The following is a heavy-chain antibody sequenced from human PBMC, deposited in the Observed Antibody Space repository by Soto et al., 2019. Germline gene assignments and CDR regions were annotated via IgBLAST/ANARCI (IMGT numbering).Heavy chain of an antibody. D-gene: IGHD2-21*01. CDR1: GFSVSDSS. J-gene: IGHJ4*02. CDR2: ISSGATAR. V-gene: IGHV3-48*02. Sequence: DVELVESGGGLVQPGGSLRLSCAVSGFSVSDSSVSWVRQAPGKGLEWVAFISSGATARYYAASVRGRITISGDTANNAVALQMSSLRDEDTAVEYWTRPRGDNGNYSPLWGQGTLVTVSS. CDR3: TRPRGDNGNYSPL.